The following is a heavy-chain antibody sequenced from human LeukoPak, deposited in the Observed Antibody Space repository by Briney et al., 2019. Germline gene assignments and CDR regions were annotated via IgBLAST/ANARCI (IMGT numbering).Heavy chain of an antibody. Sequence: ASVKVSCKASGYTFTGYYMHWVRQAPGQGLECMGGMNPDSGDTNYAQKFQGRVTMTRDTSISTAYMELSRLRSDDTAVYYCARVQSDWRDAPLGNWGQGTLVTVSS. CDR2: MNPDSGDT. J-gene: IGHJ4*02. V-gene: IGHV1-2*02. CDR3: ARVQSDWRDAPLGN. D-gene: IGHD2-21*02. CDR1: GYTFTGYY.